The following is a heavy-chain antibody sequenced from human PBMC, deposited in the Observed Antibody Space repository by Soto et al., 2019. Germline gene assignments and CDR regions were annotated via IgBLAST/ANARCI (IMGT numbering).Heavy chain of an antibody. V-gene: IGHV3-23*01. CDR1: GFTFSSYA. D-gene: IGHD6-19*01. CDR3: AKGFAVAEEGGFDY. CDR2: ISGSGGST. Sequence: EVQLLESGGGLVQPGGSLRLSCAASGFTFSSYAMSWVRQAPGKGLEWVSAISGSGGSTYYADSVKGRFTISRDNTKNTLHLQMNIRRAEDTAVYYCAKGFAVAEEGGFDYWGQGTLVTVSS. J-gene: IGHJ4*02.